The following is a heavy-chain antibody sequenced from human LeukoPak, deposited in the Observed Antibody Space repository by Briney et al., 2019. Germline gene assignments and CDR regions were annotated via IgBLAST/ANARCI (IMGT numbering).Heavy chain of an antibody. V-gene: IGHV4-39*01. J-gene: IGHJ3*02. Sequence: SETLSLTCNVSGGSISSSSYYWGWIRQPPGKGLEWIGSIYYSGSTYYNPSLKSRVTISVDTSKSQLSLKLSSVTAADTAVYYCARVDYYDSSGRDAFDIWGQGTMVTVSS. CDR1: GGSISSSSYY. CDR2: IYYSGST. CDR3: ARVDYYDSSGRDAFDI. D-gene: IGHD3-22*01.